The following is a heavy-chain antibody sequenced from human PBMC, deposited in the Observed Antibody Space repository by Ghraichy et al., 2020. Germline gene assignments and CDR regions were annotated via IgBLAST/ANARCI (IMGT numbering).Heavy chain of an antibody. CDR3: ARDRPFDY. V-gene: IGHV3-53*01. Sequence: GGSQRLSCAASGFTVSSTYMNWVRQAPGKGLEWVSIIYSGGSTYYADSVKGRFTISRDNSKNTLYLQMNSLRAEDTAVYYCARDRPFDYWGQGTLVTVSS. CDR1: GFTVSSTY. CDR2: IYSGGST. J-gene: IGHJ4*02.